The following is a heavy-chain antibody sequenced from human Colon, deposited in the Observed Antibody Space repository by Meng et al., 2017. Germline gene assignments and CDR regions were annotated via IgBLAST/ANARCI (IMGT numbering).Heavy chain of an antibody. CDR2: VYHRGDT. V-gene: IGHV4-4*02. Sequence: ESGPGLVERSGTLSLPCTVLGGSLSSDIWWSWVRQPPGKGLEWIGEVYHRGDTNYNPSLKSRVDISVDKSKNQFYLSLFSVTAADTAVYYCGRDQGRELINHWGQGTLVTVSS. CDR3: GRDQGRELINH. CDR1: GGSLSSDIW. D-gene: IGHD1-7*01. J-gene: IGHJ4*02.